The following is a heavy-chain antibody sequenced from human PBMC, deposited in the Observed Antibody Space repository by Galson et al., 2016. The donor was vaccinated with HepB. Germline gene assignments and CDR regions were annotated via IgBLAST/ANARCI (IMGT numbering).Heavy chain of an antibody. D-gene: IGHD6-25*01. CDR1: GFTSSHYW. J-gene: IGHJ4*02. V-gene: IGHV3-7*03. CDR3: ATDRGYGADDN. CDR2: IKPDGSQK. Sequence: SLRLSCAGSGFTSSHYWMSWVRQAPGKGLEWVANIKPDGSQKNYVDSVKGRFTISRDNAKDSLYLQMNSMRADGTAVYYCATDRGYGADDNWGQGTLVTVSS.